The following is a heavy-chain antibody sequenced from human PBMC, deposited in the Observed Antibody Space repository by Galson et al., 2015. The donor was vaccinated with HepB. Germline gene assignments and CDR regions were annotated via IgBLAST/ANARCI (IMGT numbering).Heavy chain of an antibody. CDR3: AKDCFGPYDTSCLDY. CDR2: ITGSGGST. Sequence: SLRLSCAASGFIFDNYVMAWVRQPPGEGPEWVSSITGSGGSTYYADSVKGRFTISRDNPKNTLYLQMNSLRAEDTAVYYCAKDCFGPYDTSCLDYWGQGTLVTVSS. D-gene: IGHD2-2*01. CDR1: GFIFDNYV. V-gene: IGHV3-23*01. J-gene: IGHJ4*02.